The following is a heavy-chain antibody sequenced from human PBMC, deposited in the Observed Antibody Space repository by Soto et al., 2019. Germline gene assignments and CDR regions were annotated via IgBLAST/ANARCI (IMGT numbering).Heavy chain of an antibody. J-gene: IGHJ5*02. CDR2: LRDDADDT. CDR3: ARPYSSNSNWFDP. V-gene: IGHV3-33*01. CDR1: GFTFSNYG. Sequence: GGSLRLSCAASGFTFSNYGMHWVRQAPGKGLEWVAVLRDDADDTYYADSVKGRFTISRDNSKNTLCLQMRSLRAEDTAVYYCARPYSSNSNWFDPWGQGTLVTVSS. D-gene: IGHD6-19*01.